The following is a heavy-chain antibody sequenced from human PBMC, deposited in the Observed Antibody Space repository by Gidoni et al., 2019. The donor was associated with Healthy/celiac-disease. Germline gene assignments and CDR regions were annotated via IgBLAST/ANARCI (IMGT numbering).Heavy chain of an antibody. V-gene: IGHV3-9*01. Sequence: EVQLVEYGGGLVQTGRSLRLSCAASGFTFVDYAMHWVRQAPGKGLELVSGISWNSGSIGYADSVKGRFTISRDNAKNSLYLQMNSLRAEDTALYYCARRVRRDGYNWSSRNSAFDIWGQGTMVTVSS. CDR2: ISWNSGSI. J-gene: IGHJ3*02. CDR3: ARRVRRDGYNWSSRNSAFDI. D-gene: IGHD5-12*01. CDR1: GFTFVDYA.